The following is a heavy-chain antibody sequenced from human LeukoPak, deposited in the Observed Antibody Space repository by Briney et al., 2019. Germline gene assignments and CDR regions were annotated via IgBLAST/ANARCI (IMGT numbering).Heavy chain of an antibody. CDR2: IYHSGST. V-gene: IGHV4-4*02. CDR3: ARVSWYGSGSYQDY. Sequence: SETLSLTCAVSGGSISSSNWWSWVRQPPGKGLEWIGEIYHSGSTNYNPSLKSRVTISVDKFKNQFSLKLSSVTAADTAVYYCARVSWYGSGSYQDYWGQGTLVTVSS. J-gene: IGHJ4*02. D-gene: IGHD3-10*01. CDR1: GGSISSSNW.